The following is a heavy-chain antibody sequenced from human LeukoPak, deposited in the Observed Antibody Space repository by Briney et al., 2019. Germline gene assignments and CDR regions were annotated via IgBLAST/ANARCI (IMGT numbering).Heavy chain of an antibody. CDR2: INSDGSST. J-gene: IGHJ5*02. CDR1: GFTFGSYW. V-gene: IGHV3-74*01. CDR3: ARDDGDYLGPYSRFDP. D-gene: IGHD4-17*01. Sequence: GGSLRLSCAASGFTFGSYWMHWVRQAPGKGLVWVSRINSDGSSTSYADSVKGRFTISRDNAKNTLYLQMNSLRAEDTAVYYCARDDGDYLGPYSRFDPWGQGTLVTVSS.